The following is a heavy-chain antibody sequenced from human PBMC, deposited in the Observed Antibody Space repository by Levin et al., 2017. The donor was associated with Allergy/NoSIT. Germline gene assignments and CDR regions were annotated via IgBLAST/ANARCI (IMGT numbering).Heavy chain of an antibody. CDR3: ARNRIAAAGLSGWFDP. D-gene: IGHD6-13*01. Sequence: ASVKVSCAASGFTFSSYSMNWVRQAPGKGLEWVSSISSSSSYIYYADSVKGRFTISRDNAKNSLYLQMNSLRAEDTAVYYCARNRIAAAGLSGWFDPWGQGTLVTVSS. V-gene: IGHV3-21*01. CDR2: ISSSSSYI. CDR1: GFTFSSYS. J-gene: IGHJ5*02.